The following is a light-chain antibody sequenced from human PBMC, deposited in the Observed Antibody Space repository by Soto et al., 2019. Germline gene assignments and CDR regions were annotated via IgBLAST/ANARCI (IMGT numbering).Light chain of an antibody. CDR3: QQRNNWPPTWT. J-gene: IGKJ1*01. CDR1: QSVSSY. V-gene: IGKV3-11*01. Sequence: EIVLTQSPATLSLSPGERATLSCRASQSVSSYLAWYQHKPGQAPRLLIYDASKRATGIPARLSGSGSGSDFTLTISSLEPEDFAVYYCQQRNNWPPTWTFGQGTRAEIK. CDR2: DAS.